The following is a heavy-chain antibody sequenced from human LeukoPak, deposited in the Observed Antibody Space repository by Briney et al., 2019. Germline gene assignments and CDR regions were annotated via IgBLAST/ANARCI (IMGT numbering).Heavy chain of an antibody. Sequence: TGGSLRLSCAASRXTFSSYWVHWVRQAPGKGLVWVSPINSDGSSTSYADSVKGRFTISRDNAKNTLSLQMNSLRAEDTAVYYCARVGGSNAFDIWGQGTMVIVSS. CDR1: RXTFSSYW. D-gene: IGHD1-26*01. CDR3: ARVGGSNAFDI. V-gene: IGHV3-74*01. CDR2: INSDGSST. J-gene: IGHJ3*02.